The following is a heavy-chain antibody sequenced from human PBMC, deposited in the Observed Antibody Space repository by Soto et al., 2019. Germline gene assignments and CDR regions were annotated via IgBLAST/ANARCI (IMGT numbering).Heavy chain of an antibody. CDR3: ARLVTATRNYYYGMDV. V-gene: IGHV3-11*01. Sequence: GGSLRLSCAASGFTFRDYYMTWIRQAPGKGLEWLSYISSSGSTIYYADSVKGRFTISRDNAKNSLFLQMNSLRAEDTAVYYCARLVTATRNYYYGMDVWGQGXTVTVYS. CDR1: GFTFRDYY. CDR2: ISSSGSTI. D-gene: IGHD1-20*01. J-gene: IGHJ6*02.